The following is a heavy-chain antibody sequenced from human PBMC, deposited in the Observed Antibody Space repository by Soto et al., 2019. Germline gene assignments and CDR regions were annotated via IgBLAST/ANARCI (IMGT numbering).Heavy chain of an antibody. CDR2: ISYDGGNK. Sequence: GGFLRFSCAASGLTFSTYGIPWVRRAPGKGLEWLAFISYDGGNKYYADSVKGRFTISSDNSKNTLDLQMDSLRPEDTAVYYCAKDLILYRMAATNSWDSWGQGTLVTVSS. CDR3: AKDLILYRMAATNSWDS. V-gene: IGHV3-30*18. CDR1: GLTFSTYG. D-gene: IGHD2-15*01. J-gene: IGHJ4*02.